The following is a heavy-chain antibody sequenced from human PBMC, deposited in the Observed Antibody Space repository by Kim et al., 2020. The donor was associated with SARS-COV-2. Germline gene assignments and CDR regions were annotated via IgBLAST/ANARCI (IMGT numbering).Heavy chain of an antibody. V-gene: IGHV3-48*02. D-gene: IGHD5-18*01. J-gene: IGHJ4*02. CDR3: ARAQRWLQPYFDY. Sequence: YAAILKGRFTITSENAKNSMFRQMNSLRDEDTAVYYCARAQRWLQPYFDYWGQGTLVTVSS.